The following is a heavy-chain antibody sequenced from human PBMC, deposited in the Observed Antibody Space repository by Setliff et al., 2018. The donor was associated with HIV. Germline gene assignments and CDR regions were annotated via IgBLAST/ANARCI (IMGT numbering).Heavy chain of an antibody. CDR2: IIWNGGGT. CDR1: GFTFDDYG. D-gene: IGHD6-19*01. CDR3: ARHGSHSGYSSGWYSDY. Sequence: PGESLRLSCAASGFTFDDYGMNWVRQSPGKGLEWVSGIIWNGGGTDYADSVKGRFTISRDNAKKSLYLQMNSLRAEDTAFYYCARHGSHSGYSSGWYSDYWGQGTLVTVSS. V-gene: IGHV3-20*04. J-gene: IGHJ4*02.